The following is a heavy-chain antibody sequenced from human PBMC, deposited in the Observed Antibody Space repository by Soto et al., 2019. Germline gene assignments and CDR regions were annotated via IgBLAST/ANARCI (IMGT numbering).Heavy chain of an antibody. V-gene: IGHV3-30-3*01. J-gene: IGHJ5*02. CDR3: AGYRSAYYYCSGPFDP. Sequence: QVQMVESVGGVVQPGRSLRLSCAASGFTFSSYAMHWVRQAPGKGLEWVAVISYDGSNKYYADAVKGRFTISRDTSTNTLYLQMNSLRAEDTAVDYCAGYRSAYYYCSGPFDPWGQGTLVTVSS. CDR2: ISYDGSNK. CDR1: GFTFSSYA. D-gene: IGHD3-10*01.